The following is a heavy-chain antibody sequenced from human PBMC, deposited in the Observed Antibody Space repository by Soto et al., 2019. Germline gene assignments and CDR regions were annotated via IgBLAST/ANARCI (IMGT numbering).Heavy chain of an antibody. D-gene: IGHD3-16*02. Sequence: PSETLSLPCSVSNGSIINACGFWSWIRQRPGKGLEWLGYIYYTGSTYYNPSLQGRVAFAVDTSKTHFSLKLTSVTAADTAVYFCAKGLGRVSFDYFDLWDKVTHVPVAS. V-gene: IGHV4-31*03. J-gene: IGHJ4*02. CDR2: IYYTGST. CDR3: AKGLGRVSFDYFDL. CDR1: NGSIINACGF.